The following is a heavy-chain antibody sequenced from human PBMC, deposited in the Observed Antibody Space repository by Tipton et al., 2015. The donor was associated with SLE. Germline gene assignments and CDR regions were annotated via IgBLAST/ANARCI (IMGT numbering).Heavy chain of an antibody. V-gene: IGHV4-59*12. CDR3: AREIGGGSNDY. CDR1: GGSIGRYF. CDR2: IYYSGST. Sequence: TLSLTCTVSGGSIGRYFWSWIRQPPGKGLEWIGYIYYSGSTNYNPSLKSRVTISVDTSKNQFSLKLSSVTAADTAVYYCAREIGGGSNDYWGQGTLVTVSS. J-gene: IGHJ4*02. D-gene: IGHD1-26*01.